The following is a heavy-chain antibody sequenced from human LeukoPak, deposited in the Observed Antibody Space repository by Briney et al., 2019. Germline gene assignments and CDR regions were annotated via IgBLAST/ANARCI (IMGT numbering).Heavy chain of an antibody. J-gene: IGHJ4*02. V-gene: IGHV3-30*02. D-gene: IGHD3-3*01. CDR1: GFTFSSYG. CDR2: IRYDGSNK. CDR3: AKVSAYYDFWSGYDY. Sequence: TGGSLRLSCAASGFTFSSYGMHWVRQAPGKGLEWVAFIRYDGSNKYYADSVKGRFTISRDNSKNTLYLQMNSLRAEDTAVYYCAKVSAYYDFWSGYDYWGQGTLVTVSS.